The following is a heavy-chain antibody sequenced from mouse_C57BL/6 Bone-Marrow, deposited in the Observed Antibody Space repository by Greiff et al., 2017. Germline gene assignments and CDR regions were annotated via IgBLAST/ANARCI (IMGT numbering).Heavy chain of an antibody. CDR3: AIYYYGSSYGYFDV. J-gene: IGHJ1*03. CDR1: GYTFTSYW. D-gene: IGHD1-1*01. Sequence: QVQLQQPGAELVKPGASVKLSCKASGYTFTSYWMHWVKQRPGQGLEWIGMIHPNSGSTNYNEKFKSKATLTVDKSSSTAYMQLSSLTSEDSAVYYCAIYYYGSSYGYFDVGGTGTTVTVSS. CDR2: IHPNSGST. V-gene: IGHV1-64*01.